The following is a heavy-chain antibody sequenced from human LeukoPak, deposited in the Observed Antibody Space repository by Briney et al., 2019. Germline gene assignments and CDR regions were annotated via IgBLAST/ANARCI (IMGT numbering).Heavy chain of an antibody. CDR1: GGSFSGYY. CDR2: INHSGST. D-gene: IGHD3-3*01. CDR3: ARDHPYYDFWSGNNWFDP. V-gene: IGHV4-34*01. Sequence: PSETLSLTCAVYGGSFSGYYWSWIRQPPGKGLEWIGEINHSGSTNYNPSLKSRVTISVDTSKNQFSLKLSSVTAADTAVYYCARDHPYYDFWSGNNWFDPWGQGTLVTVSS. J-gene: IGHJ5*02.